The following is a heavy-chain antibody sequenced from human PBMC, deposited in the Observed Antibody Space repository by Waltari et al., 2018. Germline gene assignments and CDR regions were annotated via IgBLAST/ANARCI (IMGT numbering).Heavy chain of an antibody. J-gene: IGHJ5*02. CDR2: ISSSGSTI. D-gene: IGHD2-15*01. Sequence: EVQLVESGGGLVQPGGSLRLSCAASGFTFSSYEMNWVRQAPGKGLEWVSYISSSGSTIYYADSVKGRFTISRDNAKNSLYLQMNSLRAEDTAVYYCARDVGVVAATRYNWFDPWGQGTLVTVSS. CDR3: ARDVGVVAATRYNWFDP. CDR1: GFTFSSYE. V-gene: IGHV3-48*03.